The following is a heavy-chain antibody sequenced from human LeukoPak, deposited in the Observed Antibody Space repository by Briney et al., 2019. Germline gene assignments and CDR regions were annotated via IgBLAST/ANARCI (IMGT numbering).Heavy chain of an antibody. D-gene: IGHD2-2*01. CDR2: IWYDGSNK. CDR3: ARAGGYCSSTSCDYPDY. Sequence: PGRSLRLSCAASGFTFSSYGMHWVRQAPGKGLEWVAVIWYDGSNKYYADSVKGRFTISRDNSKNTLYLQMNSLRAEDTAVYYCARAGGYCSSTSCDYPDYWGQGTLVTVSS. CDR1: GFTFSSYG. V-gene: IGHV3-33*01. J-gene: IGHJ4*02.